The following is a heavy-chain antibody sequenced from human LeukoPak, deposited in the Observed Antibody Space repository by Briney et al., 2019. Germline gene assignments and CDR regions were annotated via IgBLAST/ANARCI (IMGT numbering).Heavy chain of an antibody. J-gene: IGHJ4*02. CDR1: GFTFSTYW. V-gene: IGHV3-74*01. CDR2: INTDGSET. CDR3: LSESHVGLYLEY. Sequence: VGSLRLSCAASGFTFSTYWMHCVRQAPEKGLVWVSRINTDGSETRYADSVTGRFSISRDNAKNTLYLQMNSLRAEDTAVYYCLSESHVGLYLEYWGQGTLGIVTS. D-gene: IGHD3-10*02.